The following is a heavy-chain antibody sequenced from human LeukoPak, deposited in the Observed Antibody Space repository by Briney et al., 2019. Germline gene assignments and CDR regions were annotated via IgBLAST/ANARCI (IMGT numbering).Heavy chain of an antibody. V-gene: IGHV1-18*04. CDR1: GYTFTGYY. CDR2: ISAYNGNT. J-gene: IGHJ4*02. D-gene: IGHD6-19*01. Sequence: GASVKVSCKASGYTFTGYYMHWVRQAPGQGLEWMGWISAYNGNTNYAQKLQGRVTMTTDTSTSTAYMELRSLRSDDTAVYYCARSHSSGWFPIDYWGQGTLVTVSS. CDR3: ARSHSSGWFPIDY.